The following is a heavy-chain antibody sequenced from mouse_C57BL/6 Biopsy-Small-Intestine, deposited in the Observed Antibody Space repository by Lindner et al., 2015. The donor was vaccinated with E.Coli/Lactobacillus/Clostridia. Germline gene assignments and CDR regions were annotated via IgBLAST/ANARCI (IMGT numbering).Heavy chain of an antibody. J-gene: IGHJ2*01. CDR2: INPGSGGT. V-gene: IGHV1-54*01. CDR3: ASWGNFDY. Sequence: VQLQESGAELVRPGTSVKVSCKASGYAFANYLIEWVKQRPGQGLEWIGVINPGSGGTAYNEKFKGKATLTSDKSSSTAYLQLDSLTSEDSAVYFCASWGNFDYWGQGTTLTVSS. D-gene: IGHD4-1*01. CDR1: GYAFANYL.